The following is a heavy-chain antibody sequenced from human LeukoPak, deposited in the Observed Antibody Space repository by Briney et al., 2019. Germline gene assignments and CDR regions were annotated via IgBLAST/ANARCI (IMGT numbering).Heavy chain of an antibody. J-gene: IGHJ6*03. CDR3: ATLRFLEWFSYYYYMDV. V-gene: IGHV1-69-2*01. D-gene: IGHD3-3*01. CDR1: GYTFTDYY. Sequence: ATVKLSCKVSGYTFTDYYMHWVQQAPGKGLEWMGLVYPEDGETIYAEKFQGRVTITADTSTDTAYMELGSLRSEDTAVYYCATLRFLEWFSYYYYMDVWGKGTTVTVSS. CDR2: VYPEDGET.